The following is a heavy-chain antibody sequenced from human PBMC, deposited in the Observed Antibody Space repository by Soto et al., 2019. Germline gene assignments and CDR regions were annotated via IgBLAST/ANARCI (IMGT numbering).Heavy chain of an antibody. D-gene: IGHD1-26*01. V-gene: IGHV1-8*01. CDR2: MEPSSGRT. J-gene: IGHJ4*02. CDR1: GYSFTGLD. CDR3: ARGVTAGVDY. Sequence: QVQLVQSGAEARVPGASVKVSCKASGYSFTGLDINWVRQTTGQGLEWMGWMEPSSGRTGYAQKFQGRVTMTRDTSINTAYMELSSLTSDDTAFYYCARGVTAGVDYWGQGTLDTVSS.